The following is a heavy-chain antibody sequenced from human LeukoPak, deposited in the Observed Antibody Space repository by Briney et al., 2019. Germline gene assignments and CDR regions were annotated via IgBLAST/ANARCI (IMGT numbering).Heavy chain of an antibody. Sequence: ASVKVSCKASGGTFSSYAISWVRQAPGQGLEWMGRIIPILGIANYAQKFQGRVTITADKSTSTAYMELSSLRSEDTAVYYCARGQYIVVVPAAIGNDYYYGMDVWGQGTTVTVSS. D-gene: IGHD2-2*01. CDR3: ARGQYIVVVPAAIGNDYYYGMDV. V-gene: IGHV1-69*04. CDR2: IIPILGIA. CDR1: GGTFSSYA. J-gene: IGHJ6*02.